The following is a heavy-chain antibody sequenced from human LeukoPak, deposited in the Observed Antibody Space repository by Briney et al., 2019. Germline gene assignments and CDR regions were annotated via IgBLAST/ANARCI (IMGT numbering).Heavy chain of an antibody. CDR2: INPNSGGA. J-gene: IGHJ4*02. CDR1: GYTFTGYY. D-gene: IGHD6-13*01. Sequence: ASVKVSCKTSGYTFTGYYLHWVRQAPGQGLEWMGWINPNSGGANYAQKFQGRVTMTRDTSISTAYMELSSLRSEDTAVYYCAKEVGSSWYVFDYWGQGTLVTVSS. CDR3: AKEVGSSWYVFDY. V-gene: IGHV1-2*02.